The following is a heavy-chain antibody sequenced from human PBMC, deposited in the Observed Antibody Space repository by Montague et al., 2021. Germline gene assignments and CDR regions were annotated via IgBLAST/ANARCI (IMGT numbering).Heavy chain of an antibody. Sequence: SETLSLTCTVSGASITSNIYYWGWIRQSPGKGLEWIGSIYYSGNSFYQPSLKSRITMAVDTSKNQFSLKLSSVTAADTAIYSCARVFSSWYVGWFDPWGQGTLVTVSS. V-gene: IGHV4-39*07. D-gene: IGHD6-13*01. CDR2: IYYSGNS. CDR3: ARVFSSWYVGWFDP. J-gene: IGHJ5*02. CDR1: GASITSNIYY.